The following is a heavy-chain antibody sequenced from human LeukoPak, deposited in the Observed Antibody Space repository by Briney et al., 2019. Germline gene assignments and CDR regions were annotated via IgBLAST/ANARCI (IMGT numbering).Heavy chain of an antibody. Sequence: GGSLRLSCAASGFTFSSYAMSWVRQAPGKGLEWVSGMSGTGGNTYYADSVKGRLTISRDNSKNTLYLQMNSLRVEDTAVYYCAKVSSSSCYNPIDYWGQGTLVTVSS. V-gene: IGHV3-23*01. D-gene: IGHD2-15*01. CDR2: MSGTGGNT. CDR1: GFTFSSYA. CDR3: AKVSSSSCYNPIDY. J-gene: IGHJ4*02.